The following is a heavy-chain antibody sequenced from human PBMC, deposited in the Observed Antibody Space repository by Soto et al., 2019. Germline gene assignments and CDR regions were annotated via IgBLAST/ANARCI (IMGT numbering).Heavy chain of an antibody. Sequence: EVQLVESGGGLVQPGGSLRLSCAASGFTFSNYWMSWVRQAPGKGREWVASIKQEGSEKDYVDSVRGRFTISRDNAKKSLYLQMNSLRAEDTAVYYCARDPGAYDFWIRKGYCYYTDVWGKGTTVTVSS. CDR1: GFTFSNYW. CDR3: ARDPGAYDFWIRKGYCYYTDV. D-gene: IGHD3-3*01. CDR2: IKQEGSEK. V-gene: IGHV3-7*01. J-gene: IGHJ6*03.